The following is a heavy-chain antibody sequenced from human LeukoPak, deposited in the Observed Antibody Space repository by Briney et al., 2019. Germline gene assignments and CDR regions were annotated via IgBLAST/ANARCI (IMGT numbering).Heavy chain of an antibody. Sequence: PSETLSLTCTVSGGSISSGDYYWSWIRQHPGKGLEWIGYIYYSGSTYYNPSLKSRVTISVDTSKNQFSLKLSSVTAADTAVYYCARDCGSYGRRGWFDPWGQGTLVTVSS. CDR1: GGSISSGDYY. V-gene: IGHV4-31*03. CDR2: IYYSGST. D-gene: IGHD5-18*01. J-gene: IGHJ5*02. CDR3: ARDCGSYGRRGWFDP.